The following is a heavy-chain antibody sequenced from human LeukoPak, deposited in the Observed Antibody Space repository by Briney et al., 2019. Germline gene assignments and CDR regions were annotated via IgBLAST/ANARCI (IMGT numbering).Heavy chain of an antibody. Sequence: ASVKLSCKASGYTFTGYYMHWVRQAPGQGLEWMGWINPNSGGTNYAQKFQGRVTMTRDTSISTAYMELTRLRSDDTAVYYCAREEAYCSSPSCHLDYWGPGTLVTVSS. J-gene: IGHJ4*02. D-gene: IGHD2-2*01. CDR1: GYTFTGYY. V-gene: IGHV1-2*02. CDR2: INPNSGGT. CDR3: AREEAYCSSPSCHLDY.